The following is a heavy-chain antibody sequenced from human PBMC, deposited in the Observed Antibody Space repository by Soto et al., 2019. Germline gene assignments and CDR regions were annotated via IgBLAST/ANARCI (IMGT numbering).Heavy chain of an antibody. D-gene: IGHD3-22*01. CDR3: ARGNYYYDSSGYDLGGAFDI. CDR1: GYTFTSYY. CDR2: INPSGGST. Sequence: AAVKVSCKASGYTFTSYYMHWVRQAPGQGLEWMGIINPSGGSTSYAQKFQGRVTMTRDTSTSTVYMELSSLRSEDTAVYYRARGNYYYDSSGYDLGGAFDIWGQGTMVTVSS. V-gene: IGHV1-46*01. J-gene: IGHJ3*02.